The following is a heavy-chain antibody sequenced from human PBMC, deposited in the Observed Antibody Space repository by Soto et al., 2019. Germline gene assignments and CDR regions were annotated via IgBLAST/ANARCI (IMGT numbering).Heavy chain of an antibody. D-gene: IGHD6-13*01. CDR1: GYTFTGYY. J-gene: IGHJ5*02. Sequence: ASVKVSCKASGYTFTGYYMHWVRQAPGQGLEWMGWINPNSGGTNYAQKFQGRVTMTRDTSISTAYMELSRLRSDDTAVYYCARAQKLTGYTWFDPSGQGPLVTVYS. V-gene: IGHV1-2*02. CDR3: ARAQKLTGYTWFDP. CDR2: INPNSGGT.